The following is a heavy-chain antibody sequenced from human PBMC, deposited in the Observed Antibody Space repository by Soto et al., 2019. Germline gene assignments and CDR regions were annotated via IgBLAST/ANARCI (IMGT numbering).Heavy chain of an antibody. CDR3: ARIRAGTFGYYYMDV. Sequence: SGPTLVNPTQTLTLTCTFSGFSLSTSGMCVSWIRQPPGKALEWLARIDWDDDKYYSTSLKTRLTISKDTSKNQVVLTMTNMDPVDTATYYCARIRAGTFGYYYMDVWGKGTTVTVSS. CDR1: GFSLSTSGMC. V-gene: IGHV2-70*11. D-gene: IGHD1-1*01. CDR2: IDWDDDK. J-gene: IGHJ6*03.